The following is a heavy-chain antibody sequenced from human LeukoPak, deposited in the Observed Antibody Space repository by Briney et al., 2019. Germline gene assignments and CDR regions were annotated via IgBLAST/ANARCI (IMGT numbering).Heavy chain of an antibody. CDR3: ARKRSFDL. D-gene: IGHD3-9*01. J-gene: IGHJ4*02. V-gene: IGHV4-59*02. CDR2: IYYSESA. CDR1: GESVSSYY. Sequence: SETLSLTCTVSGESVSSYYWSWIRQPPGKRLEWIGCIYYSESATYNPSLKSRVTISLDTSKNQFFLKLSSVTAADTAVYYCARKRSFDLWGQGTLVTVSS.